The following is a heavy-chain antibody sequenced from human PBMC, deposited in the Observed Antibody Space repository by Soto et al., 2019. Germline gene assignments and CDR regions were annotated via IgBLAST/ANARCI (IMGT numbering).Heavy chain of an antibody. V-gene: IGHV1-69*13. Sequence: ASVKVSCKASGGTFSSYAISWVRQAPGQGLEWMGGIIPIFGTANYAQKFQGRVTITADESTSTAYMELRSLRSDDTAVYYCARGYYYDSSGPLDYWGQGTLVTVSS. CDR3: ARGYYYDSSGPLDY. J-gene: IGHJ4*02. D-gene: IGHD3-22*01. CDR1: GGTFSSYA. CDR2: IIPIFGTA.